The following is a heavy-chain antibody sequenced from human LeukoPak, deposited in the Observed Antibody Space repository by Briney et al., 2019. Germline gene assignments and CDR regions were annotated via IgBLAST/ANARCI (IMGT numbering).Heavy chain of an antibody. CDR2: IYPGDSDT. Sequence: HGESLKISCKGSGYSFTSYWIGWVRQMPGKGLEWMGIIYPGDSDTRYSPSFQGQVTISADKSISTAYLQWSSLKASDTAMYYCARRGIAAAGTNWFDPWGQGTLVTVSS. CDR3: ARRGIAAAGTNWFDP. V-gene: IGHV5-51*01. J-gene: IGHJ5*02. CDR1: GYSFTSYW. D-gene: IGHD6-13*01.